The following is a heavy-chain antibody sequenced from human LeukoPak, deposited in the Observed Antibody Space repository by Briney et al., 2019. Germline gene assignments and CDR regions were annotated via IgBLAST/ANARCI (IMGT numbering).Heavy chain of an antibody. CDR3: AKGRGYGYGLYYFDY. Sequence: GGSLRLSCAASGFTFSSYAMSWVRQAPGKGLEWVSAISGSGGSTYYADSVKGRFTISRDNSKNTLYLQMNSLRAEDTAVYYCAKGRGYGYGLYYFDYWGQGTLVTVSS. J-gene: IGHJ4*02. D-gene: IGHD5-18*01. CDR1: GFTFSSYA. V-gene: IGHV3-23*01. CDR2: ISGSGGST.